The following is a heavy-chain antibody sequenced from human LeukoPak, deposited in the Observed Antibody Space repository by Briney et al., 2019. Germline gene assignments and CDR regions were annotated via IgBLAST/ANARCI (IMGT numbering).Heavy chain of an antibody. J-gene: IGHJ4*02. CDR3: ARERSDTLVRGVPIFDY. CDR2: ISSSSSYI. V-gene: IGHV3-21*01. Sequence: GGSLRLSCAASGFTFSSYTMNWVRQAPGKGLEWVSSISSSSSYIYYADSVKGRFTISRDNAKNSLYLQMNSLRAEDTAVYYCARERSDTLVRGVPIFDYWGQGTLVTVSS. D-gene: IGHD3-10*01. CDR1: GFTFSSYT.